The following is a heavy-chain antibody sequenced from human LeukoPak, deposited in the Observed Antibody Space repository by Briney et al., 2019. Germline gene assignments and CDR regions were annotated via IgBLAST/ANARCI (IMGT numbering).Heavy chain of an antibody. D-gene: IGHD2-2*01. CDR2: IIPIFGTA. Sequence: APVKVSCKASGGTFSSYAISWVRQAPGQGLEWMGGIIPIFGTANYAQKFQGRVTITADESTSTAYMELSSLRSEDTAVYYCASLEGYCSSTSCLTPFDYWGQGTLVTVSS. J-gene: IGHJ4*02. CDR1: GGTFSSYA. V-gene: IGHV1-69*01. CDR3: ASLEGYCSSTSCLTPFDY.